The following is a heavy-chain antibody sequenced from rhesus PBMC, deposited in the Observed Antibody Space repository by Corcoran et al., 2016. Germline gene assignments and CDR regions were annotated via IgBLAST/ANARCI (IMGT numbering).Heavy chain of an antibody. CDR2: IYGSGSST. D-gene: IGHD6-25*01. Sequence: QLQLQESGPGLVKPSATLSVTCAVSGGSISSSYWSWIRKPPGTGLEWIGYIYGSGSSTNYNPSLTSRVTLSVDTSKHQLSLKLSSVTAADTAVYYCASDRLAAAGGEFFDYWGQGVLVTVSS. V-gene: IGHV4-169*02. J-gene: IGHJ4*01. CDR3: ASDRLAAAGGEFFDY. CDR1: GGSISSSY.